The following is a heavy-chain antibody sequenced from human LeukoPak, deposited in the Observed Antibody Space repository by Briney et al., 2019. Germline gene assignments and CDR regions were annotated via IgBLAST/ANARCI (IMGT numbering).Heavy chain of an antibody. V-gene: IGHV3-53*01. CDR3: ARAGGPEVFDY. D-gene: IGHD1-1*01. J-gene: IGHJ4*02. CDR2: IYSGGST. CDR1: GFTVSSNY. Sequence: GGSLRLSCAASGFTVSSNYMSWVRQAPGKGLEWVSVIYSGGSTYYADSVKGRFTISRDNSKNTLYPQMNSLRAEDTAVYYCARAGGPEVFDYWGQGTLVTVSS.